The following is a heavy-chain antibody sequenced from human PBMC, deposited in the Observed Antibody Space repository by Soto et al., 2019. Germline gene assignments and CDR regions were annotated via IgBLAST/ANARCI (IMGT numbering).Heavy chain of an antibody. CDR2: ISAYNGNT. Sequence: QVQLVQSGAEVKKPGASVKVSCKASGYTFTSYGISWVRQAPGQGLEWMGWISAYNGNTNYAQKLQGRVTMTTDTSTSTAYVERRSLRSDDTAVYYCARGGGSYLPTLWGHADYWGQGTLVTVSS. CDR1: GYTFTSYG. J-gene: IGHJ4*02. CDR3: ARGGGSYLPTLWGHADY. V-gene: IGHV1-18*01. D-gene: IGHD1-26*01.